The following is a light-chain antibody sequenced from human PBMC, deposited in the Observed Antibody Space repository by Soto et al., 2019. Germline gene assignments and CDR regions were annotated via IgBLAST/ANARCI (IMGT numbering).Light chain of an antibody. CDR3: QQYGSSGT. V-gene: IGKV3-20*01. CDR2: GAS. J-gene: IGKJ1*01. Sequence: EIVMTQSPATLSVSPGERATLSCRASHSDSSDLAWYQQKPGQAPRLLIYGASNRATGIPDRFSGSGSGTDFTLTISRLEPEDFAVYYCQQYGSSGTFGQGTKVDIK. CDR1: HSDSSD.